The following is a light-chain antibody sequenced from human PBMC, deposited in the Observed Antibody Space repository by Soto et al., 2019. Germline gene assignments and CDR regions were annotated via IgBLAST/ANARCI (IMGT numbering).Light chain of an antibody. CDR2: GAS. V-gene: IGKV3-20*01. Sequence: EIVLTQSPGTLSLSSGERATLSCRASQSVRSNYLAWYQQKPGQAPRLLIYGASSRATGIPDRFGGSGSGTGFTLAISRLEPEDFVVYYCEQYASSPLAFGGGLKVEIK. CDR3: EQYASSPLA. J-gene: IGKJ4*02. CDR1: QSVRSNY.